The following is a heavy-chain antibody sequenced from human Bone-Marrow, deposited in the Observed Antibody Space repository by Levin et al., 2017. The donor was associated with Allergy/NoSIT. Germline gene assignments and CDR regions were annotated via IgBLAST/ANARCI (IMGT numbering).Heavy chain of an antibody. J-gene: IGHJ3*02. Sequence: SETLSLTCTVSGGSISSGGYYWSWIRQHPGKGLEWIGYIYYSGSTYYNPSLKSRVTISVDTSKNQFSLKLSSVTAADTAVYYCAREGDFTGTTTFDIWGQGTMVTVSS. CDR1: GGSISSGGYY. V-gene: IGHV4-31*03. CDR3: AREGDFTGTTTFDI. CDR2: IYYSGST. D-gene: IGHD1-1*01.